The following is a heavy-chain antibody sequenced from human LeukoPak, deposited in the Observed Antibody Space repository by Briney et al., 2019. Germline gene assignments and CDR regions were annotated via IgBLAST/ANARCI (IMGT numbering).Heavy chain of an antibody. D-gene: IGHD5-18*01. CDR1: GGSISSSNY. CDR3: ARHRGYHFDF. Sequence: SGTLSLTCAVSGGSISSSNYWSWVRQSPGMGLEWIGQVSLWGSTSYNPSLSRRVTISTDKSKNQFSLTLSFVTAADTAVYYCARHRGYHFDFWGQGALVTVSS. J-gene: IGHJ4*02. V-gene: IGHV4-4*02. CDR2: VSLWGST.